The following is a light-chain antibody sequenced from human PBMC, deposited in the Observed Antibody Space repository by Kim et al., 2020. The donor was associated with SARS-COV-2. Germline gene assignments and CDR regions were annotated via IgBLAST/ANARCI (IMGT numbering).Light chain of an antibody. V-gene: IGKV1-5*01. J-gene: IGKJ1*01. CDR3: QQYNDYHT. Sequence: DIQMTQSPSTLSASVGDRVIITCRASQSIGRWLAWYQQKPGKAPKLLIFGASNLQSGVPSRFSGSGSGTEFTLTISSLQPDDFATYYCQQYNDYHTFGQGTKVEIK. CDR1: QSIGRW. CDR2: GAS.